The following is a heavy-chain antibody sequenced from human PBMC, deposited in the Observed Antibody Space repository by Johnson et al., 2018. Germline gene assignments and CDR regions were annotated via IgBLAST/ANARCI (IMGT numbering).Heavy chain of an antibody. CDR3: ASYRGDYAEYFPN. CDR1: GGSISSGRYY. J-gene: IGHJ1*01. Sequence: QVQLQESGPRLVKPSQTLSLTCSVSGGSISSGRYYWSWLRQPPGKGPEWSGYLYYTGSTYYNPSLKSRVTITLDTSKNLFSLKLKTVTAADTAVYFWASYRGDYAEYFPNWGQGTLVTVSS. CDR2: LYYTGST. V-gene: IGHV4-30-4*01. D-gene: IGHD4-17*01.